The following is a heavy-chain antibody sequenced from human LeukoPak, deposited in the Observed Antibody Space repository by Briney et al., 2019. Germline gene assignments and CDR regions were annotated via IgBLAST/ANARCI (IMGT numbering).Heavy chain of an antibody. CDR2: ISYDGRNK. Sequence: GGSLRLSCAASGFTFSSYGMHWVRQAPGKGLEWVAVISYDGRNKYYAASVKGRFSISRANDTNTLYLQMNSLRAEDTAVYSCATAGGYYYYYGMDVWGQGTTVTVSS. CDR3: ATAGGYYYYYGMDV. V-gene: IGHV3-30*03. CDR1: GFTFSSYG. J-gene: IGHJ6*02.